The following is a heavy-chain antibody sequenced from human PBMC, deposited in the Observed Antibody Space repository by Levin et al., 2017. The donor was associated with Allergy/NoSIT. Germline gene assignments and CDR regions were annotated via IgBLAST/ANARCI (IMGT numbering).Heavy chain of an antibody. J-gene: IGHJ6*02. CDR2: ISFDGSSE. CDR1: GFTFSSYV. CDR3: ARDRVSSSPYYYYYGMDV. D-gene: IGHD6-6*01. V-gene: IGHV3-30*04. Sequence: GGSLRLSCAASGFTFSSYVMHWVRQAPGKGLEWLASISFDGSSEEYADSVKGRFTISRENSGNTLYLQMSSLGADDTAVYYCARDRVSSSPYYYYYGMDVWGQGTTVTVSS.